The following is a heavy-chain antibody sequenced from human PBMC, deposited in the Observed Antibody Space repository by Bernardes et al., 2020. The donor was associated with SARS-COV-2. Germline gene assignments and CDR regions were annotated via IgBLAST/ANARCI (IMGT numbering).Heavy chain of an antibody. V-gene: IGHV1-69*13. D-gene: IGHD5-12*01. CDR1: GGTFSTHA. CDR2: IIPMFGTP. Sequence: PVKVSCKSSGGTFSTHAISWVRQAPGQRLEWIGKIIPMFGTPNYAQKLQGRVTITADGSTTTVYMELTSLRSEDTAIYFCAKGAYSGYNVFDYWGQGTPVTVSS. CDR3: AKGAYSGYNVFDY. J-gene: IGHJ4*02.